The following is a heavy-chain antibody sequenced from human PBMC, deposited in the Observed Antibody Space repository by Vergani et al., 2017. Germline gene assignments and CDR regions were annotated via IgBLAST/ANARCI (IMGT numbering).Heavy chain of an antibody. J-gene: IGHJ4*02. V-gene: IGHV3-11*04. CDR3: AGEMSNEGFDY. CDR1: GFIFSDYY. Sequence: QVQLVASGGGLVRPGGSLRLSCAASGFIFSDYYMTWIRQTPGKGLEWLAHISDGGETKMYAESLKGRFTVSRDNTKNLLILQMSSLKVEDTGVYYCAGEMSNEGFDYWGQGTRVTVS. CDR2: ISDGGETK. D-gene: IGHD4-11*01.